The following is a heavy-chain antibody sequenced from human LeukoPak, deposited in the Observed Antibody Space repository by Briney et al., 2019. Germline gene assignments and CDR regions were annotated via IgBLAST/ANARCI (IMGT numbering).Heavy chain of an antibody. Sequence: SETLSLTCAVYGGSFSGYYWSWIRQPPGKGLEWIGEINHSGSTNCNPSLKSRVTISVDTSKNQFSLKLSSVTAADTAVYYCARRRGGSRNFFNYYGSGHNWFDPWGQGTLVTVSS. D-gene: IGHD3-10*01. V-gene: IGHV4-34*01. CDR1: GGSFSGYY. CDR3: ARRRGGSRNFFNYYGSGHNWFDP. J-gene: IGHJ5*02. CDR2: INHSGST.